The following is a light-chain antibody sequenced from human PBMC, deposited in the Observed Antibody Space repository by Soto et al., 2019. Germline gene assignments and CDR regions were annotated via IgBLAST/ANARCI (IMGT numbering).Light chain of an antibody. CDR2: DAS. CDR3: QQRSNWPLLT. V-gene: IGKV3-11*01. CDR1: QSVSSY. Sequence: EIVLTQSPATLSLSPGERATLSCRASQSVSSYLAWYQQKPGQAPRLLIYDASNRATGIPARFSGSGSGTDFTLTISSLEPEDFAVYYCQQRSNWPLLTFDGATKVEIK. J-gene: IGKJ4*01.